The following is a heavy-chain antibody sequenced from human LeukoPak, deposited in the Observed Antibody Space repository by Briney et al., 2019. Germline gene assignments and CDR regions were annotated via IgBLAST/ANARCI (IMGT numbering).Heavy chain of an antibody. V-gene: IGHV4-39*07. J-gene: IGHJ4*02. CDR1: GGSTSSSSYY. CDR3: ASTDYDILTGYLNDFDY. Sequence: PSETLSLTCTVSGGSTSSSSYYWGWIRQPSGKGLEWIGSIYYSGSTYYNPSLKSRVTISVDTSKNQFSLKLSSVTAADTAVYYCASTDYDILTGYLNDFDYWGQGTLVTVSS. D-gene: IGHD3-9*01. CDR2: IYYSGST.